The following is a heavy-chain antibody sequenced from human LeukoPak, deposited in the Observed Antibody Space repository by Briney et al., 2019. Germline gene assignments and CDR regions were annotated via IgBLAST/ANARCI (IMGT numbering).Heavy chain of an antibody. Sequence: SETLSLTCTVSGGSISSYYWSWIRQPPGKGLEWIGYMYYSGSTNYNPSLKSRVTISVVMSKNQFSLKVSSVTAADTAVYYCARRVTSNWFDPWGQGTLVTVSS. D-gene: IGHD2-21*02. CDR2: MYYSGST. V-gene: IGHV4-59*08. J-gene: IGHJ5*02. CDR3: ARRVTSNWFDP. CDR1: GGSISSYY.